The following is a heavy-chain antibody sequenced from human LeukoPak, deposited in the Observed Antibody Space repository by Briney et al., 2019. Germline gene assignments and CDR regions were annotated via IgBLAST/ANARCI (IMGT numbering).Heavy chain of an antibody. Sequence: ASVKVSCKVSGYTLTELSMHWVRQAPGKGLEWMGGFDPEDGETIYARKFQGRVTMTRNTSISTAYMELSSLRSEDTAVYYCARGWSTMVRGAQGYWGQGTLVTVSS. CDR3: ARGWSTMVRGAQGY. D-gene: IGHD3-10*01. V-gene: IGHV1-24*01. CDR1: GYTLTELS. J-gene: IGHJ4*02. CDR2: FDPEDGET.